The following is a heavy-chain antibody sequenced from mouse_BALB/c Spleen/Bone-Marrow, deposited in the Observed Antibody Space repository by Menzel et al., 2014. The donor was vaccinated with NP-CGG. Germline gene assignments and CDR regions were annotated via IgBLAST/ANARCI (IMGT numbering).Heavy chain of an antibody. Sequence: VQLQESGAELARPGASVKLSCKASGYTFTDYYINWVRRRTGQGLEWIGEIYPGNGNTYYNEKFKGKATLTADKSSSTAYMQLSSLTSGDSAVYFCARGGYYRYDGFAYWGQGTLVTVSA. CDR2: IYPGNGNT. J-gene: IGHJ3*01. D-gene: IGHD2-14*01. V-gene: IGHV1-77*01. CDR3: ARGGYYRYDGFAY. CDR1: GYTFTDYY.